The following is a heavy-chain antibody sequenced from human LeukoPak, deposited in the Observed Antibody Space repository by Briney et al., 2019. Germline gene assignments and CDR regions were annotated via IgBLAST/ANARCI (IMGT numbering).Heavy chain of an antibody. D-gene: IGHD3-16*01. J-gene: IGHJ4*01. CDR2: INLDGNEV. CDR3: ASGRHDFVH. CDR1: GVDFSTYW. Sequence: GGSLRLSCAASGVDFSTYWMTWVRQAPGKGLEWVANINLDGNEVHYVDSLKDRFTISRDNARNSLYLQMNSLRAEDTAVYYCASGRHDFVHWGHGTLVTVSS. V-gene: IGHV3-7*01.